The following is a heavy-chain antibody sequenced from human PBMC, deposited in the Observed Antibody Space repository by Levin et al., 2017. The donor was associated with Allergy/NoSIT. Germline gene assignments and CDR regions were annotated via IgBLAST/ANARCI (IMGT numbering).Heavy chain of an antibody. V-gene: IGHV3-11*01. CDR3: VRGAKDWERGVTADF. CDR1: GFNLRDFY. Sequence: PGGSLRLSCSTSGFNLRDFYMSWVRQAPGKGLECVADTTSSGVAIYNADSVKGRFTVSKDNAKNSLYLHMNNLRTEDTAVYYCVRGAKDWERGVTADFWGQGTLVTVSS. D-gene: IGHD1-26*01. CDR2: TTSSGVAI. J-gene: IGHJ4*02.